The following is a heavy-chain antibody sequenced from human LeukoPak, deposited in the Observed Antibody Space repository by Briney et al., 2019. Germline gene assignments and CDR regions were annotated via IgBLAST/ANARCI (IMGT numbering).Heavy chain of an antibody. J-gene: IGHJ4*02. Sequence: GGSLRLSCAASAFTFRPYAMIWVRQAPGKGLEWVSTVSGSGGNTYYADSVKGRFTISRDNSKNTLYLHMNSLRADDTAVYYCARNGQQWPVYSCDDWGQGTLVTVSS. CDR3: ARNGQQWPVYSCDD. D-gene: IGHD6-19*01. CDR1: AFTFRPYA. CDR2: VSGSGGNT. V-gene: IGHV3-23*01.